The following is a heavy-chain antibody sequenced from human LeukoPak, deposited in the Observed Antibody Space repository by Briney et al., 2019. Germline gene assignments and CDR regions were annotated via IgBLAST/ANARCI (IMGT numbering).Heavy chain of an antibody. CDR2: ISSSSSYI. D-gene: IGHD1-1*01. J-gene: IGHJ6*03. CDR3: ARGDKLRKRQSYYYYYYMDV. CDR1: GFTFSSYS. V-gene: IGHV3-21*01. Sequence: GGSLRLSCAASGFTFSSYSMNWVRQAPGKGLEWVSSISSSSSYIYYADSVKGRFTISRDNAKNSLYLQMNSLRAEDTAVYYCARGDKLRKRQSYYYYYYMDVWGKGTTVTVSS.